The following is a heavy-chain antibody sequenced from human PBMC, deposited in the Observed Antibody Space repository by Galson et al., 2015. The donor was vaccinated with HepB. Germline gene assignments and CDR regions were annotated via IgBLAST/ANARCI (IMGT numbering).Heavy chain of an antibody. CDR1: GDTFNSYN. D-gene: IGHD2-15*01. CDR3: AISAECSGGSCFEGS. V-gene: IGHV1-69*10. J-gene: IGHJ5*02. Sequence: SVKVSCKASGDTFNSYNINWVRQAPGQGLEWMGGIIPVFDIANYARKFQGRVTITADKSTRTAYMELKSLATEDTATYYCAISAECSGGSCFEGSWGPGVLVTVSS. CDR2: IIPVFDIA.